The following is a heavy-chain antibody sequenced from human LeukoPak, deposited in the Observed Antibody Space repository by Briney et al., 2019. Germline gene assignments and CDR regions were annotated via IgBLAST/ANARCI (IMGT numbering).Heavy chain of an antibody. J-gene: IGHJ4*02. V-gene: IGHV3-9*01. Sequence: PGGSLRLSCVVSGFSFDDYAMHWVRKGPGKALEWVSVISWDGNKVAYADSVKGRFTISRDNAKNSLYLQMTSLRPEDTAFYYCAKDRPVATTLHHFDHWGLGTLVTVSS. D-gene: IGHD1-26*01. CDR1: GFSFDDYA. CDR2: ISWDGNKV. CDR3: AKDRPVATTLHHFDH.